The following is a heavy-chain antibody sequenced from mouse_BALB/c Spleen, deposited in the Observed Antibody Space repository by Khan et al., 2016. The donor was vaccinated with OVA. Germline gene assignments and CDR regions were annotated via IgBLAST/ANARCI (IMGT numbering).Heavy chain of an antibody. J-gene: IGHJ3*01. V-gene: IGHV3-2*02. CDR2: ISYSGST. CDR3: AIARANWCVY. CDR1: GYSITSDYA. D-gene: IGHD3-3*01. Sequence: EVQLQESGPGLVKPSQSLSLTCTVTGYSITSDYAWNWIRQFPGNKLEWMGYISYSGSTSYNPTLKSRISITRDTSKNQVFLKLNSVTTEDTAAYYCAIARANWCVYWGQGTLVTISA.